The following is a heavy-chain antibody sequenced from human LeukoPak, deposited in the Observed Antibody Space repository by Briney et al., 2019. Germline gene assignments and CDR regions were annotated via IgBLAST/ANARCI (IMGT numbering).Heavy chain of an antibody. J-gene: IGHJ5*02. CDR3: ASGVLLTSWFDP. V-gene: IGHV1-69*04. Sequence: SVKVSCKASGGTFSSYAISWVRQAPGQGLEWMGRIIPILGIANYAQKFQGRVTITADKSTSTAYMELSSLRSEDTAVYYCASGVLLTSWFDPWGQGTLVTVSS. CDR2: IIPILGIA. D-gene: IGHD3-10*01. CDR1: GGTFSSYA.